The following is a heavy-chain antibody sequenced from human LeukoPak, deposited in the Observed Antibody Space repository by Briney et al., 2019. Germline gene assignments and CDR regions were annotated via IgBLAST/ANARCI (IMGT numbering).Heavy chain of an antibody. V-gene: IGHV3-43D*03. CDR1: GFTFDDYA. J-gene: IGHJ4*02. D-gene: IGHD3-10*01. Sequence: GGSLRLSCAASGFTFDDYAMHWVRQAPGKGLEWVSLISWDGGSTYYADSVKGRFTISRDNAKNSLYLQMNSLRAEDTAVYYCARASRTAYYYGSGSYYNGMMYYFDYWGQGTLVTVSS. CDR3: ARASRTAYYYGSGSYYNGMMYYFDY. CDR2: ISWDGGST.